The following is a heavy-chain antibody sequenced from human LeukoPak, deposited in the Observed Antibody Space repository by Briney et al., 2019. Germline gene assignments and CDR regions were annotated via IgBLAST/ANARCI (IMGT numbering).Heavy chain of an antibody. CDR3: ARDMVGATRYHDY. D-gene: IGHD1-26*01. Sequence: ASVTVSCTASGYTFSTYGISWVRQAPGQGLEWMGWISAYNGDTNYAQKVQGRLTMTTDTSTSTAYMELRSLRSDDSAVYYCARDMVGATRYHDYWGQGTLVTVSS. CDR2: ISAYNGDT. V-gene: IGHV1-18*01. CDR1: GYTFSTYG. J-gene: IGHJ4*02.